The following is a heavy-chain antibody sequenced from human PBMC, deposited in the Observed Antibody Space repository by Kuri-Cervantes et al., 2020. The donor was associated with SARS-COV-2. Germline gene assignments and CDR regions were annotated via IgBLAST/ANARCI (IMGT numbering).Heavy chain of an antibody. CDR2: ISSSSSTI. CDR3: ARDQTYYYDSSGYPGDY. D-gene: IGHD3-22*01. CDR1: GFTFSNSD. J-gene: IGHJ4*02. V-gene: IGHV3-48*02. Sequence: GGSLRLSCAASGFTFSNSDMNWFRQAPGKGLEWVSYISSSSSTIYYADSVKGRFTISRDNAKNSLYLQMNSLRDEDTAVYYCARDQTYYYDSSGYPGDYWGQGTMVTVSS.